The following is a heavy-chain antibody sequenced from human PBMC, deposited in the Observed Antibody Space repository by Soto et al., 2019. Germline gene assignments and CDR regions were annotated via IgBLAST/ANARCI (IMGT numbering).Heavy chain of an antibody. CDR3: SRRSAVTTSQSFDI. V-gene: IGHV3-11*01. D-gene: IGHD4-17*01. CDR2: IRSTDSSI. J-gene: IGHJ3*02. Sequence: QEQLVESGGGLVKPGGSLRLSCAASGFTFSDYSMSWIRQAPGKGLEWISYIRSTDSSIFYADSVKGRFTISRDNARSSLYLQMDSLRAEATAVYYCSRRSAVTTSQSFDIWGQGTMVTASS. CDR1: GFTFSDYS.